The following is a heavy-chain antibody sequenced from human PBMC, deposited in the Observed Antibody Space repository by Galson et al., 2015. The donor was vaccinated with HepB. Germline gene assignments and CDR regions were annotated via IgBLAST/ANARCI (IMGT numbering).Heavy chain of an antibody. Sequence: LSLTCTVSGGSVSSGSYYWSWIRQPPGKGLEWIGYIYYSGSTNYNPSLKSRVTISVDTSKNQFSLKLSSVTAADTAVYYCARGERQQLKLDAFDIWGQGTMVTVSS. CDR3: ARGERQQLKLDAFDI. J-gene: IGHJ3*02. V-gene: IGHV4-61*01. D-gene: IGHD6-13*01. CDR2: IYYSGST. CDR1: GGSVSSGSYY.